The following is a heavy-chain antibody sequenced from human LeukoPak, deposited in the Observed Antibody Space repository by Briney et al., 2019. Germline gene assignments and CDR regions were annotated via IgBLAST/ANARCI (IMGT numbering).Heavy chain of an antibody. D-gene: IGHD1-26*01. Sequence: SQTLSLTCAISGDSVSSNSAALNWIRQSPSRGLEWLGRTFYRSKWYNDYAVAVKSRVTVTPDTSKNQFSLHVTSVPPEDTAVYYCARDSWDRGRGFDYWGQGALVTVTS. CDR3: ARDSWDRGRGFDY. V-gene: IGHV6-1*01. J-gene: IGHJ4*02. CDR2: TFYRSKWYN. CDR1: GDSVSSNSAA.